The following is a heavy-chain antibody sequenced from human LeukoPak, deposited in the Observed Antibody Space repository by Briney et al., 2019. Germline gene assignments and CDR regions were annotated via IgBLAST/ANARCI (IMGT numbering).Heavy chain of an antibody. Sequence: GXSVKVSCKASGGTFSSYAISWVRQAPGQGLEWMGGIIPIFGTANYAQKFQGRVTITADESTSTAYMELSSLRSEDTAVYYCARDYGYCSGGSCYPNWFDPWGQGTLVTVSS. CDR2: IIPIFGTA. J-gene: IGHJ5*02. CDR3: ARDYGYCSGGSCYPNWFDP. D-gene: IGHD2-15*01. V-gene: IGHV1-69*01. CDR1: GGTFSSYA.